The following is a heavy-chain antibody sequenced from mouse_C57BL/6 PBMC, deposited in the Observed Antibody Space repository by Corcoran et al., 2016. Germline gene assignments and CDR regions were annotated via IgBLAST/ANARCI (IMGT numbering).Heavy chain of an antibody. J-gene: IGHJ2*01. CDR2: IYPRSGNT. Sequence: QVQLQQSGAELARPGASVKLSCKASGYTFTSYGISWVKQRTGQGLEWIGEIYPRSGNTYYNEKFKDKATLTADKSSSTAYMELRSLTSEDSAVYFCARSGTTVLDYWGQGTTLTVSS. CDR3: ARSGTTVLDY. V-gene: IGHV1-81*01. CDR1: GYTFTSYG. D-gene: IGHD1-1*01.